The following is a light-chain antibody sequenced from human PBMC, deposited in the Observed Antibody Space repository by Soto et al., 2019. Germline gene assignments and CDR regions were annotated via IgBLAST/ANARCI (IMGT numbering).Light chain of an antibody. CDR3: AAYTGNWNGPV. J-gene: IGLJ2*01. CDR2: RSD. V-gene: IGLV1-47*01. CDR1: SSNIGSNY. Sequence: QSVLTQPPSASGTPGQRVTISCSGSSSNIGSNYVYWYQQLPGTAPKLLIYRSDQRPSGIPERFSGSKSGTSASLTISGLRPEDEARYYCAAYTGNWNGPVFGGGTKLTVL.